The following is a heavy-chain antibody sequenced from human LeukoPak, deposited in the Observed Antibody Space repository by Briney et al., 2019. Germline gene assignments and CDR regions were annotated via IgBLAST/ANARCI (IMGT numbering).Heavy chain of an antibody. CDR3: AREGTTDNWFDP. V-gene: IGHV1-69*13. CDR1: GYTFTVFY. Sequence: SVTVSCKASGYTFTVFYMHWVRQAPGQGLEWMGGIIPIFDTAKYAQKLQGRVTITADESTSTAYMELSSLRSEDTAVYYCAREGTTDNWFDPWGQGTLVTVSS. CDR2: IIPIFDTA. J-gene: IGHJ5*02. D-gene: IGHD1-1*01.